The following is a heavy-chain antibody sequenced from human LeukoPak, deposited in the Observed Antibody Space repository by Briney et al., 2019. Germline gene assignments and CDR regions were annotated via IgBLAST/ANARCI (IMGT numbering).Heavy chain of an antibody. CDR1: GGSISSSSYY. Sequence: PSETLSLTCTVSGGSISSSSYYWGWIRQPPGKGLEWIGSIYYSGSTYYNPSLKSRVTISVDTSKNQFSLNLSSVTAADTAVYYCARDKRYYGTSDFYDSHSPDAFDIWGQGTVVTVSS. CDR2: IYYSGST. J-gene: IGHJ3*02. V-gene: IGHV4-39*07. D-gene: IGHD3-22*01. CDR3: ARDKRYYGTSDFYDSHSPDAFDI.